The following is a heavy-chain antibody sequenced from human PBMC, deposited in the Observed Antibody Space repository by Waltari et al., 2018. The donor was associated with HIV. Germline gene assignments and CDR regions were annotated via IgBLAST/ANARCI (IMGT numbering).Heavy chain of an antibody. CDR1: GGSIRSGSYY. J-gene: IGHJ4*02. D-gene: IGHD3-16*01. CDR3: ARGGY. Sequence: QVQLQVAGPGLLKTSQPLSLTCTVSGGSIRSGSYYWSWIRQPAGKGLEWIGRIDSSGNTNYNPSLKSRVTMSVDMSRNQFSLKLTSVTAADTAVYYCARGGYWGQGTLVTVSS. CDR2: IDSSGNT. V-gene: IGHV4-61*02.